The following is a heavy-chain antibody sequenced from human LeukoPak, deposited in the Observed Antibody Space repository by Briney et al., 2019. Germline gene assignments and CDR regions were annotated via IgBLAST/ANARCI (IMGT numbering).Heavy chain of an antibody. J-gene: IGHJ4*02. CDR1: GFTFSSYG. CDR3: AREAPYNSRWYGENY. CDR2: IWYDGSNK. D-gene: IGHD6-13*01. V-gene: IGHV3-33*01. Sequence: PGGSLRLSCAASGFTFSSYGMHWVRQAPGKGLEWVAVIWYDGSNKYYADSVKGRFTISRDNSKNTLYLQMNSLRVEDTAVYYCAREAPYNSRWYGENYWGQGTLVTVSS.